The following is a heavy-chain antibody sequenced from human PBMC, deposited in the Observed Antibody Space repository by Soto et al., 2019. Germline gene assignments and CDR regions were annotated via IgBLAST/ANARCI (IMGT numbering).Heavy chain of an antibody. CDR2: IIPIFGTA. V-gene: IGHV1-69*01. D-gene: IGHD3-22*01. CDR3: ARDVGHYYDSSGYYQSDAFDI. CDR1: GGTFSSYA. Sequence: QVQLVQSGAEVKKPGSSVKVSCKASGGTFSSYAISWVRQAPGQGLEWMGGIIPIFGTANYAQKFQGRVTITADEPTSTAYMELSSLRSEDTAVYYCARDVGHYYDSSGYYQSDAFDIWGQGTMVTVSS. J-gene: IGHJ3*02.